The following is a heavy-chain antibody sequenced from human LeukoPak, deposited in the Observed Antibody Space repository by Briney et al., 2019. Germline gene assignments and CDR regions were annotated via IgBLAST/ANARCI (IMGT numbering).Heavy chain of an antibody. CDR2: IYTTGNT. CDR3: AREPLRNPHHMDV. J-gene: IGHJ6*03. D-gene: IGHD1-14*01. CDR1: GDSISSGISY. Sequence: SETLSLTCSVSGDSISSGISYWTWIRQPAGKGLEWIGRIYTTGNTNYNPSLKSRVTISVDSSKNHFSLKLNSVTAADTAVYYCAREPLRNPHHMDVWGKGTTVTVSS. V-gene: IGHV4-61*02.